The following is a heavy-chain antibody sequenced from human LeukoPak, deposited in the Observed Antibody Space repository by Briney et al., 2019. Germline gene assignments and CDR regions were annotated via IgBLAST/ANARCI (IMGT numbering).Heavy chain of an antibody. J-gene: IGHJ4*02. CDR3: ASSSGYYTNYFDY. V-gene: IGHV3-23*01. CDR2: ISGSGGST. D-gene: IGHD3-3*01. CDR1: GFTFSSYA. Sequence: GGSLRLSCAASGFTFSSYAMSWVRQAPGKGLEWVSAISGSGGSTYYADSVKGRFTISRDNSKNTLYLQMNSLRAEDTAVYYCASSSGYYTNYFDYWGQGTLVTVSS.